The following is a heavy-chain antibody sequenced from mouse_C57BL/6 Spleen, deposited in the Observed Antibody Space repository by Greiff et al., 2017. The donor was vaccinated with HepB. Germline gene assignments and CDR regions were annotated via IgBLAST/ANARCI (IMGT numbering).Heavy chain of an antibody. CDR2: IDPSDSYT. V-gene: IGHV1-69*01. CDR3: ARLEDRYFDV. Sequence: VQLQQSGAELVMPGASVKLSCKASGYTFTSYWMHWVKQRPGQGLEWIGEIDPSDSYTNYNQKFKGKSTLTVDKSSSTAYMQLSSLTSEDSAVYYCARLEDRYFDVWGTGTTVTVSS. CDR1: GYTFTSYW. J-gene: IGHJ1*03.